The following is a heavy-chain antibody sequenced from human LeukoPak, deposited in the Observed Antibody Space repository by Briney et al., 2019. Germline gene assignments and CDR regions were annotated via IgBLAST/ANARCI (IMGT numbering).Heavy chain of an antibody. J-gene: IGHJ5*02. Sequence: GGSLRLSCAASGFTFSNAWMSWVRQAPGKGLEWVGRIKSKTDGGTTDYAAPVKGRFTISRDDSKNTLYLQVNSLKTEDTAVYYCTTEGVCSGGSCYVNWFDPWGQGTLVTVSS. CDR1: GFTFSNAW. V-gene: IGHV3-15*01. CDR2: IKSKTDGGTT. D-gene: IGHD2-15*01. CDR3: TTEGVCSGGSCYVNWFDP.